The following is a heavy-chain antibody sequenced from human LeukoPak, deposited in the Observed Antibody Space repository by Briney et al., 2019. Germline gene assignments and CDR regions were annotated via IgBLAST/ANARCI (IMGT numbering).Heavy chain of an antibody. Sequence: SETLSLTCTVSGGSISSYYWSWIRQPPGKGLEWIGYIYYSGSTNYYPSLKSRVTISVDTSKNQFSLKLSSVTAADTAVYYFARRNPEDGYSYYCDYWGQGTLVTVSS. V-gene: IGHV4-59*08. CDR2: IYYSGST. D-gene: IGHD5-24*01. CDR1: GGSISSYY. J-gene: IGHJ4*02. CDR3: ARRNPEDGYSYYCDY.